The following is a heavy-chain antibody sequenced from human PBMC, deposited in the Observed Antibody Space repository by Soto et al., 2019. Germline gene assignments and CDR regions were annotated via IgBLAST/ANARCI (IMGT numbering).Heavy chain of an antibody. J-gene: IGHJ6*02. V-gene: IGHV5-51*01. D-gene: IGHD6-13*01. Sequence: GESLKISCKGSGYSFTIYWIGWVRQMPGKGLEWMGIIYPGDSDTRYSPSFQGQVTISADKSISTAYLQWSSLKASDTAMYYCARCYSWCRPSYGMDVWGQGTTVTVSS. CDR3: ARCYSWCRPSYGMDV. CDR1: GYSFTIYW. CDR2: IYPGDSDT.